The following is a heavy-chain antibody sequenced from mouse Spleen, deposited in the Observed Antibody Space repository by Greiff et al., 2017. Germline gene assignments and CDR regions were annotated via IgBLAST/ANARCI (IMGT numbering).Heavy chain of an antibody. D-gene: IGHD2-10*02. CDR2: IYPGSGNT. CDR1: GYTFTDYY. J-gene: IGHJ3*01. CDR3: ARVEYPAWFAY. Sequence: QVQLVESGAELVRPGASVKLSCKASGYTFTDYYINWVKQRPGQGLEWIARIYPGSGNTYYNEKFKGKATLTAEKSSSTAYMQLSSLTSEDSAVYFCARVEYPAWFAYWGQGTLVTVSA. V-gene: IGHV1-76*01.